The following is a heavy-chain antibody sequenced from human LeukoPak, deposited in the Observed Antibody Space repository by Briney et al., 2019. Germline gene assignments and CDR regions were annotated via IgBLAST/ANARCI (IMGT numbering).Heavy chain of an antibody. Sequence: AASVKVSCKASGYTFTSYDINWVRQATGQGLEWMGWMNPNSGNTGYAQKFQGRVTMTRNTSISTAYMELSSLRSEDTAVYYCARVVRNYYGSGSYYRSLGYWGQGTLVTVSS. D-gene: IGHD3-10*01. CDR1: GYTFTSYD. CDR2: MNPNSGNT. CDR3: ARVVRNYYGSGSYYRSLGY. J-gene: IGHJ4*02. V-gene: IGHV1-8*01.